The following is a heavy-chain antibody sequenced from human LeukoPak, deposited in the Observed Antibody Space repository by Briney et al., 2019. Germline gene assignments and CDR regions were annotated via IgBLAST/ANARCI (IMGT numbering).Heavy chain of an antibody. CDR2: IIPIFGTA. J-gene: IGHJ6*02. D-gene: IGHD5-12*01. CDR3: ASSGSVSYSGYDLAYYYYGMDV. V-gene: IGHV1-69*13. CDR1: GGTFSSYA. Sequence: GASVKVSCKASGGTFSSYAISWVRQAPGQGLEWMGGIIPIFGTANYAQKFQGRVTITADESTSTAYMELSSLRSEDTAVYYCASSGSVSYSGYDLAYYYYGMDVWGQGTTVTVSS.